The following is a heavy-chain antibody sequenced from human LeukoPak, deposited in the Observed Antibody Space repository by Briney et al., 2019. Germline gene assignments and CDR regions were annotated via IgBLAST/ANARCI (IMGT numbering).Heavy chain of an antibody. CDR2: IKQDGSEK. D-gene: IGHD6-25*01. V-gene: IGHV3-7*01. CDR1: GFTFSSYW. CDR3: ARVMAAATNWFDP. J-gene: IGHJ5*02. Sequence: GGSLRLSCAASGFTFSSYWMSWVRQAPGKGLEWVANIKQDGSEKYYVDSVKGRFTISRDNAKNSLYLQMNSLRAEDTAVYYCARVMAAATNWFDPWGQGTLATVSS.